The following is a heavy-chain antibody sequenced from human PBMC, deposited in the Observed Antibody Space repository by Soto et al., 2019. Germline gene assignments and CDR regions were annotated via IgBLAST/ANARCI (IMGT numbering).Heavy chain of an antibody. V-gene: IGHV4-59*01. D-gene: IGHD3-3*01. CDR2: IHYSGST. CDR1: GVSISGNY. CDR3: ARSYPNTIFGVVPSRGLDV. J-gene: IGHJ6*02. Sequence: PSETLSLTCIVSGVSISGNYWSWIRQAPGQGLEWIGYIHYSGSTNFNPSLKNRVVMSVDTSKNQFSLRLSSVTAADTAVYYCARSYPNTIFGVVPSRGLDVWGQGATVTVSS.